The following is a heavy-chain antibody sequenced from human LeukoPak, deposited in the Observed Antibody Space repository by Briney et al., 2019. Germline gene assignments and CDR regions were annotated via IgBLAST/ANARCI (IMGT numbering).Heavy chain of an antibody. Sequence: GGSLRLSCAASGFTFSSYSMNWVRQAPGKGLEWVSSISSSSSYIYYADSVKGRFTISRDNAKNSLYLQMNSLRAEDTAVYYCAKDQHYGDYPRGAFDIWGQGTMVTVSS. D-gene: IGHD4-17*01. CDR3: AKDQHYGDYPRGAFDI. V-gene: IGHV3-21*01. CDR2: ISSSSSYI. J-gene: IGHJ3*02. CDR1: GFTFSSYS.